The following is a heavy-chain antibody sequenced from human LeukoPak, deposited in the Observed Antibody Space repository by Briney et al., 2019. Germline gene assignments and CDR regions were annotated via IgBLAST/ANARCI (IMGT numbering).Heavy chain of an antibody. V-gene: IGHV4-34*01. CDR1: GGSFSGYY. J-gene: IGHJ5*02. Sequence: SETLSLXCAVYGGSFSGYYWSWIRQPPGKGLEWIGEINHSGSTNYNPSLKSRVTISVDTSKNQFSLKLSSVTAADTAVYYCARMLRGYSYGYEVYNWFDPWGQGTLVTVSS. CDR2: INHSGST. D-gene: IGHD5-18*01. CDR3: ARMLRGYSYGYEVYNWFDP.